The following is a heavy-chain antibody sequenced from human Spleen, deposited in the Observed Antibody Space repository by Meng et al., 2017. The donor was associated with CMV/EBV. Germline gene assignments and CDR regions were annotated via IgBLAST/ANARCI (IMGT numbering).Heavy chain of an antibody. Sequence: ASVKVSCKASGYTFTNYGISWVRQAPGQGLEWVGWINTDSDNTDYAQTLQGRVTVTTDTSTSTAYMELRNLRSDDTAVYYCARDRDWGQIDYWGQGTLVTVSS. V-gene: IGHV1-18*01. CDR1: GYTFTNYG. D-gene: IGHD7-27*01. CDR3: ARDRDWGQIDY. CDR2: INTDSDNT. J-gene: IGHJ4*02.